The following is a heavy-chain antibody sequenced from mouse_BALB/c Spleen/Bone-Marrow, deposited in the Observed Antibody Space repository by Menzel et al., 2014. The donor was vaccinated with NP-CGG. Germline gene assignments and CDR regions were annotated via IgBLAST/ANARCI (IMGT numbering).Heavy chain of an antibody. D-gene: IGHD2-10*02. V-gene: IGHV1-61*01. CDR2: IDPSDSEI. CDR1: GYTFTGYW. CDR3: VRKYGKGGDY. Sequence: QVQLQQPGAEVVRPGASVKLSCKASGYTFTGYWMNWVKQRPGQGLEWIGMIDPSDSEIHYNPMFRDKATLTVDKSSSTAYVQLSSLTSDDSAVYYCVRKYGKGGDYWGQGTTLTVSS. J-gene: IGHJ2*01.